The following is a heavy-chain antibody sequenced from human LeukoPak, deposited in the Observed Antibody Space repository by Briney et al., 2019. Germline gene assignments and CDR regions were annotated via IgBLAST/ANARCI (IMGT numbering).Heavy chain of an antibody. CDR1: GGSINNYY. J-gene: IGHJ3*02. Sequence: SETLSLTCTVSGGSINNYYWSWIRQPAGKGLEWIGRIYTRGSTNYNPSLKSRVTMSVDTSKNQFSLKLSSVTAADTAVYYCARWRYCSADICSGGDAFDIWGQGTMVSVSS. D-gene: IGHD2-15*01. CDR2: IYTRGST. CDR3: ARWRYCSADICSGGDAFDI. V-gene: IGHV4-4*07.